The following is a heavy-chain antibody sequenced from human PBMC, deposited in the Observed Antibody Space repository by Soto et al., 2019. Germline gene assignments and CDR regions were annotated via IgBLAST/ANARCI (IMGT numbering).Heavy chain of an antibody. CDR1: GFTFGAYV. CDR2: ILGGGAST. J-gene: IGHJ4*02. D-gene: IGHD3-22*01. CDR3: ARDYYKYYDSSGYYRSPAY. V-gene: IGHV3-23*01. Sequence: GGSLRLSCAAPGFTFGAYVVNWVRQAPGQGLEWVSSILGGGASTYYADSVKGRFTISRDNSRNTLFLQMNSLRAEDTAVYYCARDYYKYYDSSGYYRSPAYWGQGTLVTVSS.